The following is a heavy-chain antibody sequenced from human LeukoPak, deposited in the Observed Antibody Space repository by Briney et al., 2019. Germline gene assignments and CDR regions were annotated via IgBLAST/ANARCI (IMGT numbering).Heavy chain of an antibody. J-gene: IGHJ4*02. CDR1: GFTFSSYA. D-gene: IGHD3-3*01. CDR2: ISSNGGST. CDR3: ARGYDFWSGYWSHSDY. Sequence: GGSLRLSCAASGFTFSSYAMHWVRQAPGKGLEYVSAISSNGGSTYYANPVKGRFTISRDNSKNTLYLQMGSLRAEDMAVYYCARGYDFWSGYWSHSDYWGQGTLVTVSS. V-gene: IGHV3-64*01.